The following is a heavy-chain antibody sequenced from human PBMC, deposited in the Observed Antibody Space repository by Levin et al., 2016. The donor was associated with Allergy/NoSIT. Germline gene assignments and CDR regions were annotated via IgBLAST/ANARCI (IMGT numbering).Heavy chain of an antibody. CDR3: ARDLGVRGVIIRF. V-gene: IGHV1-3*01. J-gene: IGHJ4*02. CDR2: INAGNGNT. D-gene: IGHD3-10*01. Sequence: WVRQAPGQRLEWMGWINAGNGNTKYSQKFQGRVTITRDTSASTAYMELSSLRSEDTAVYYCARDLGVRGVIIRFWGQGTLVTVSS.